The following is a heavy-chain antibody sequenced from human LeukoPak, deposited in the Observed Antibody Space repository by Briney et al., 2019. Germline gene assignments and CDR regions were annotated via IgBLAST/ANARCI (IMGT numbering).Heavy chain of an antibody. V-gene: IGHV1-2*02. CDR1: GYTFTDYY. CDR2: INPDDGGT. Sequence: ASVKVSCRASGYTFTDYYIHWVRQAPGQGLEWMGWINPDDGGTNYAQKFQGRVTMTRDTSIRTVYMDLSRLRSDDTAVFYCTREARVGNWFDPWGQGTQVTVSS. CDR3: TREARVGNWFDP. D-gene: IGHD2-2*01. J-gene: IGHJ5*02.